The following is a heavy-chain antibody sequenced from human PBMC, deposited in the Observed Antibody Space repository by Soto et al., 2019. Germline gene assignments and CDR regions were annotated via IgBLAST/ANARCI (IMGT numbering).Heavy chain of an antibody. CDR3: GRGYSYGHYYYYGMEV. CDR1: GGSFSGYY. J-gene: IGHJ6*01. Sequence: PSETLSLTCAFYGGSFSGYYWSCIRQPPGKWLEWIGEINHSGSTNYNPSLKSRVTISVDTSKNQFSLKLSSVTAADTAVYYCGRGYSYGHYYYYGMEVWGQATMVIVSS. D-gene: IGHD5-18*01. V-gene: IGHV4-34*01. CDR2: INHSGST.